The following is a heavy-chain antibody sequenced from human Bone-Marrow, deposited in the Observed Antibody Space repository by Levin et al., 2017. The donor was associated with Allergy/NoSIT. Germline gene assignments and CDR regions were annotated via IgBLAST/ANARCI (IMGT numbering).Heavy chain of an antibody. CDR2: ISSSGSTI. D-gene: IGHD3-22*01. CDR3: ARERRGYYYDSSGYKVSVFVAAFDI. J-gene: IGHJ3*02. Sequence: GESLKISCAASGFTFSSYEMNWVRQAPGKGLEWVSYISSSGSTIYYADSVKGRFTISRDNAKNSLYLQMNSLRAEDTAVYYCARERRGYYYDSSGYKVSVFVAAFDIWGQGTMVTVSS. V-gene: IGHV3-48*03. CDR1: GFTFSSYE.